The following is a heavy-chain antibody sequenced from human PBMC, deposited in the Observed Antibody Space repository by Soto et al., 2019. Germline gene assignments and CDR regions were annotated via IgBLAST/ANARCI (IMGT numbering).Heavy chain of an antibody. CDR3: AKDHGSGSYYIEDPAY. J-gene: IGHJ4*02. CDR2: IIPIFGTA. D-gene: IGHD3-10*01. CDR1: GGTFSSYA. V-gene: IGHV1-69*13. Sequence: SVKVSCKASGGTFSSYAISWVRQAPGQGLEWMGGIIPIFGTANYAQKFQGRVTITADESTSTAYMELSSLRSEDTAVYYCAKDHGSGSYYIEDPAYWGQGTLVTVSS.